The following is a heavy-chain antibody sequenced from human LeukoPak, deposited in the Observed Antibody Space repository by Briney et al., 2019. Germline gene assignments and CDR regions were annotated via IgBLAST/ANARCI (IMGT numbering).Heavy chain of an antibody. CDR3: ASPSGDYYDSYDWYFDL. D-gene: IGHD4-17*01. CDR1: GFTFSSYS. Sequence: PGGSLRLSCAASGFTFSSYSMNWVRQAPGKGLEWVSYISSSSSTIYYADSVKGRFTISRDNAKNSLYLQMNSLRAEDTAVYYCASPSGDYYDSYDWYFDLWGRGTLVTVSS. J-gene: IGHJ2*01. V-gene: IGHV3-48*01. CDR2: ISSSSSTI.